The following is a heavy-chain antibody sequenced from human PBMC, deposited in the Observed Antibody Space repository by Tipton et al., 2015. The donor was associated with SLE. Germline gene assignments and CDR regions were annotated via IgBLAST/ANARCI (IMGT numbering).Heavy chain of an antibody. CDR1: GGSVTRSGYY. V-gene: IGHV4-39*07. Sequence: GLVKPSETLSLTCTVSGGSVTRSGYYWGWIRQPPGKGLEWIGSLDDSGHIYYNPSLRSRLTMSIDTPKSQFSLKLTSVTAADTAVYYCAKGSGWYKDWGQGMLVTVSS. D-gene: IGHD6-19*01. CDR3: AKGSGWYKD. J-gene: IGHJ4*02. CDR2: LDDSGHI.